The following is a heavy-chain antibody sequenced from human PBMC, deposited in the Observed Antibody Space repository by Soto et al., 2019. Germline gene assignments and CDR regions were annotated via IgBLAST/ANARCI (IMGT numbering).Heavy chain of an antibody. V-gene: IGHV4-34*01. D-gene: IGHD6-19*01. Sequence: QVQLQQWGAGLLKPSETLALTCAVYGGSFSGYYWSWIRQPPGRGLEWIGEIHHSGRTSYNPSLTSRVTISADTSKNQFSLKLSSVTAADTAVYYCAKHSGWSFDYWGQGTLVTVSS. J-gene: IGHJ4*02. CDR3: AKHSGWSFDY. CDR2: IHHSGRT. CDR1: GGSFSGYY.